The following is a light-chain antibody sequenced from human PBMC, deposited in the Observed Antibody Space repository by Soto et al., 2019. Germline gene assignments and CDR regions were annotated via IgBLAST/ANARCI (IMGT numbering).Light chain of an antibody. Sequence: EIVLTQSPGTLSLSPGERATLSCRASQSVSSSYLAWYQHKPGQAPRLLIYGASNRATGIPDRFSGSGSGTDFTLTISTLAPEDRAVYYCHRYASPLRSTLVPGPKVDIK. V-gene: IGKV3-20*01. CDR1: QSVSSSY. CDR3: HRYASPLRST. CDR2: GAS. J-gene: IGKJ3*01.